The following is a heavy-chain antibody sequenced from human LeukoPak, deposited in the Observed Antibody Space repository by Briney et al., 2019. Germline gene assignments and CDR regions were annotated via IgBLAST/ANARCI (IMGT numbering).Heavy chain of an antibody. CDR1: GGSISSGGYS. V-gene: IGHV4-30-2*01. J-gene: IGHJ6*02. Sequence: SETLSLTCAVSGGSISSGGYSWSWIRQPPGKGLEWIGYIYHSGSTYYNPSLKSRVTISVDRSKNQFSLKLSSVTAADTAVYYCARRVELNYYYYYGMDVWGQGTTVTVSS. CDR3: ARRVELNYYYYYGMDV. CDR2: IYHSGST. D-gene: IGHD1-7*01.